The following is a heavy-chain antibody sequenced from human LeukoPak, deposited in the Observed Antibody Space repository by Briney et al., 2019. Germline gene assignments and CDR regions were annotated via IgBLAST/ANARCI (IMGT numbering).Heavy chain of an antibody. Sequence: GGSLRLSCAASGFTFSSYAMSWVRQAPGKGLEWVSAISGSGGSTNYADSVKGRFTISRDNSKNTLYLQVNSLRAEDAAVYYCAKESGRYYGSGFCDYWGQGTLVTVSS. CDR3: AKESGRYYGSGFCDY. D-gene: IGHD3-10*01. CDR2: ISGSGGST. V-gene: IGHV3-23*01. J-gene: IGHJ4*02. CDR1: GFTFSSYA.